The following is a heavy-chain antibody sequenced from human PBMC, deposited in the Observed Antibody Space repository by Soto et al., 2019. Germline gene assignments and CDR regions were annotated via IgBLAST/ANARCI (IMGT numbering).Heavy chain of an antibody. CDR2: INPSGGST. V-gene: IGHV1-46*01. Sequence: QVQLVQSGAEVKKPGASVKVSCKASGYTFTSYYMHWVRQAPGQGLEWMGIINPSGGSTSYAQKFQGRVTMTRDTSTSTVYMELSSLRSEDTAVYYCARDRELELRPFIYYYYFGMDVWGQGTTVTVSS. D-gene: IGHD1-7*01. CDR3: ARDRELELRPFIYYYYFGMDV. J-gene: IGHJ6*02. CDR1: GYTFTSYY.